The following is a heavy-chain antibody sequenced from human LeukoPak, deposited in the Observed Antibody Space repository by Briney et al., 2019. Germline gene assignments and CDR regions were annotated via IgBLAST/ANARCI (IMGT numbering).Heavy chain of an antibody. CDR3: ARADYGGPPDY. CDR2: ISAYNGNT. V-gene: IGHV1-18*01. Sequence: GASVKVSCKASGGTFSSYGISWVRQAPGQGLEWMGWISAYNGNTNYAQKLQGRVTMTTDTSTSTAYMELRSLRSDDTAVYYCARADYGGPPDYWGQGTLVTVSS. D-gene: IGHD4-23*01. J-gene: IGHJ4*02. CDR1: GGTFSSYG.